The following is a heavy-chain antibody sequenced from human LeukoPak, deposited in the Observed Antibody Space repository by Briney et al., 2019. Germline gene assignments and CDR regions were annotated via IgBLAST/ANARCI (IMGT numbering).Heavy chain of an antibody. CDR2: IYYSGST. D-gene: IGHD4-17*01. CDR3: ARMTTVTTGIDY. V-gene: IGHV4-59*01. CDR1: GGSISSYY. J-gene: IGHJ4*02. Sequence: SETLSLTCTVSGGSISSYYWSWIRQPPGKGLEWIGYIYYSGSTNYNPSLKSRVTISVDTSKNQFSLKLSSVTAADTAVYYCARMTTVTTGIDYWGQGTLVTVSS.